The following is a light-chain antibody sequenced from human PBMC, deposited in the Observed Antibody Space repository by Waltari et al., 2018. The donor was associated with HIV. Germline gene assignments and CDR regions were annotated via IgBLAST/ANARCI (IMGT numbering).Light chain of an antibody. Sequence: QSALTQPASVSGSPGQSITLSCAGTTSDIGIFSSVSWYQQHPGRAPQLMIFGVYSRPSGVSSRFSGSKSGNTASLTISGLQAEDEANYYCCSYTAIHTLIFGGGTKLTVL. CDR1: TSDIGIFSS. CDR2: GVY. CDR3: CSYTAIHTLI. J-gene: IGLJ2*01. V-gene: IGLV2-14*01.